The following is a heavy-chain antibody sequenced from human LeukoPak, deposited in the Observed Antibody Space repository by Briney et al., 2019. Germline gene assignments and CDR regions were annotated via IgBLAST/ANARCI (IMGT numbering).Heavy chain of an antibody. CDR1: RFSFGDYD. D-gene: IGHD1-1*01. J-gene: IGHJ3*02. CDR3: AKYAYNWNAPDGFDM. V-gene: IGHV3-30*18. Sequence: GGSLRLSCRASRFSFGDYDMHWVRQAPGKGLEWVAVISYDGSRKYYADSVRGRFSISRDNSESTLFLQMNSLTTDDTSVYFCAKYAYNWNAPDGFDMWGQGTMVIVSS. CDR2: ISYDGSRK.